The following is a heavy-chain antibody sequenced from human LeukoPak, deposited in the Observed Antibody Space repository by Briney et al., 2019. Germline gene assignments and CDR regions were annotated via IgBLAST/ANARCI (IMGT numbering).Heavy chain of an antibody. Sequence: SETLSLTCTVSGGSISSGDYYWSWIRQHPGKGLEWIGCIYYSGSTYYNPSLKSRVTISVDTSKNHVSLKLNSVTAADTAVYYCATTPAQECSGGSCEINDYWGQGTLVTVSS. CDR3: ATTPAQECSGGSCEINDY. D-gene: IGHD2-15*01. V-gene: IGHV4-31*03. J-gene: IGHJ4*02. CDR1: GGSISSGDYY. CDR2: IYYSGST.